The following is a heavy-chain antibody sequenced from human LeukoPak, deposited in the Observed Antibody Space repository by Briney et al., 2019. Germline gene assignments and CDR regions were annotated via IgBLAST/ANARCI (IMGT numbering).Heavy chain of an antibody. V-gene: IGHV4-59*08. Sequence: PSETLSPTCTVSGGSISSYYWRWIRQPPGKGLEWIGYIYYSGSTNYNPSLKSRVTISVDTSKNQFSLKLSSVTAADTAVYYCGSLRGSYYPTGPFDLWGQGTLVTVSS. CDR1: GGSISSYY. D-gene: IGHD1-26*01. J-gene: IGHJ4*02. CDR3: GSLRGSYYPTGPFDL. CDR2: IYYSGST.